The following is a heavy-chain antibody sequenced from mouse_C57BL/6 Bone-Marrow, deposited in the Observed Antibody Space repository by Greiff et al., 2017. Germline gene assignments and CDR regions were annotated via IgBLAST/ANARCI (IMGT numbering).Heavy chain of an antibody. V-gene: IGHV1-61*01. Sequence: VQLQQPGAELVRPGSSVKLSCKASGYTFTSYWMDWVKQRPGQGLEWNGNIYPSDSETHYNQKFKDKATLTVDKSSSTAYMQLSSLTSEDSAVYYCARNYYGSPFDYWGQGTTLTVSS. D-gene: IGHD1-1*01. CDR2: IYPSDSET. J-gene: IGHJ2*01. CDR1: GYTFTSYW. CDR3: ARNYYGSPFDY.